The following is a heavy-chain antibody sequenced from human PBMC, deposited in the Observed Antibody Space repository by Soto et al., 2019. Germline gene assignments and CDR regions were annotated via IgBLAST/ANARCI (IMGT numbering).Heavy chain of an antibody. CDR1: GGSISSSSYY. CDR2: IYYSGST. Sequence: TVSGGSISSSSYYWGWIRQPPGKGLEWIGSIYYSGSTYYNPSLKSRVTISVDTSKNQFSLKLSSVTAADTAVYYCARSPTGTEYYYGMDVWGQGTTVTVSS. V-gene: IGHV4-39*01. CDR3: ARSPTGTEYYYGMDV. D-gene: IGHD2-8*02. J-gene: IGHJ6*02.